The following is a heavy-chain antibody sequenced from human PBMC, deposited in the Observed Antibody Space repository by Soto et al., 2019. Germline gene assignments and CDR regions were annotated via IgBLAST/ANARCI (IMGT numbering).Heavy chain of an antibody. CDR1: GYTFISYG. CDR2: ISAYNGNT. Sequence: ASVKVSCKASGYTFISYGISWVRQAPGQGLEWMGWISAYNGNTKYAQKLQGRVTMTTDTSTSTAYMELRSLSFFLTNVYYCARDGPPIDYWGQGTLVTVPS. J-gene: IGHJ4*02. CDR3: ARDGPPIDY. V-gene: IGHV1-18*01.